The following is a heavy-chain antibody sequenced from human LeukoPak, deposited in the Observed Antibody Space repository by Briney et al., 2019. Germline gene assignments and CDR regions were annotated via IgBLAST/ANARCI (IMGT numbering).Heavy chain of an antibody. J-gene: IGHJ4*02. CDR3: ANYGDYQYFDY. CDR1: GFTFINYG. V-gene: IGHV3-30*18. CDR2: ISYDATNK. D-gene: IGHD4-17*01. Sequence: GGSLRLSCAASGFTFINYGMHWVRQAPGKGLEWVAVISYDATNKYYADSVKGRFTISRDNSKNTLYLQMNSLEADDTAVYYCANYGDYQYFDYWGQGTPVTVSS.